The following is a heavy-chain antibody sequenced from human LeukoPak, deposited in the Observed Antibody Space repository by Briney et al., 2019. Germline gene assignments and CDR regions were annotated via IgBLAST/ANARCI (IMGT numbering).Heavy chain of an antibody. CDR2: IYYSGST. CDR1: GGSISSSSYY. J-gene: IGHJ4*02. V-gene: IGHV4-39*02. D-gene: IGHD4-17*01. Sequence: SETLSLTCTVSGGSISSSSYYWGWIRQPPGKGLEGIGSIYYSGSTYYNPSLKRRVTISVDTSKNHFSLKLSSVTAADTAVYYCARPNGDQYYFDYWGQGTLVTVSS. CDR3: ARPNGDQYYFDY.